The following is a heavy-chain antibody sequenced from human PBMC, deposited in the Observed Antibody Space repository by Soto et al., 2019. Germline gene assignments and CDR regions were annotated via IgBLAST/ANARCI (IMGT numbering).Heavy chain of an antibody. CDR2: IWSDGSRQ. CDR3: AREGAAGWNLDY. CDR1: GFSFRNYA. Sequence: QVRLVESGGGAVQPGRSLKLSCATSGFSFRNYAMHWVRQAPGKGLEWVAFIWSDGSRQDYADSVKGRFIISRDDSRNTLDLQMNSLRVEDTAVYYCAREGAAGWNLDYWGQGTLVTVPS. D-gene: IGHD6-19*01. V-gene: IGHV3-33*01. J-gene: IGHJ4*02.